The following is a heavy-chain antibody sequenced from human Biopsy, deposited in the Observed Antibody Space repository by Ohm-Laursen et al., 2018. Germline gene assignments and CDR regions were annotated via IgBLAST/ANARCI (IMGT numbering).Heavy chain of an antibody. D-gene: IGHD3-22*01. CDR3: ARDTPETYDYDNDDNSPFPRRYIDY. CDR2: IASSGGTT. J-gene: IGHJ4*02. CDR1: GFHFSDYY. Sequence: SLRLSCAASGFHFSDYYMSWIRQAPGKGLEWISYIASSGGTTYYVDSVKGRFTISRDNAEKSPYLQMNSLRAEDTAVYYCARDTPETYDYDNDDNSPFPRRYIDYWGQGTLVTVSS. V-gene: IGHV3-11*01.